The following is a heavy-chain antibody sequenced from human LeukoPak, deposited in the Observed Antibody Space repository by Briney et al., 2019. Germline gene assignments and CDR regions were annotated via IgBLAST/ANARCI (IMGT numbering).Heavy chain of an antibody. Sequence: PSETLSLTCAVYGGSFSGYYWSWIRQPPGKGLEWIGEINHSGSTNYNPSLKSRVTISVDTSKSQFSLKLSSVTAADTAVYYCAKHLGYCSSTSCTNFDYWGQGTLVTVSS. CDR1: GGSFSGYY. J-gene: IGHJ4*02. V-gene: IGHV4-34*01. CDR2: INHSGST. D-gene: IGHD2-2*01. CDR3: AKHLGYCSSTSCTNFDY.